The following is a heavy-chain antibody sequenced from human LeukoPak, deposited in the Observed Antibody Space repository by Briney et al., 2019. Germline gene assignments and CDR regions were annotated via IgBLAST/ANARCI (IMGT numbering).Heavy chain of an antibody. J-gene: IGHJ4*02. D-gene: IGHD6-13*01. CDR1: GGSISSGDYS. CDR2: IYHTGNT. CDR3: ARARESMATAGSYFDY. V-gene: IGHV4-30-2*01. Sequence: SQTLSLTCAVSGGSISSGDYSWSWIRQPPGNGLEWIGYIYHTGNTNYNPSLKGRVTISVARSKNQFSLRLSSVTAADTAVYYCARARESMATAGSYFDYWGQGTLVTVSS.